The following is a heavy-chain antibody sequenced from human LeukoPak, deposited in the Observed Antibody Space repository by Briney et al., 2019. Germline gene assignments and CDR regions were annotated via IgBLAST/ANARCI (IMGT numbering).Heavy chain of an antibody. D-gene: IGHD6-13*01. CDR2: IIPIFGTA. CDR1: GGTFSSYA. V-gene: IGHV1-69*13. CDR3: ARDRAAAGLDY. J-gene: IGHJ4*02. Sequence: ASVKVSCKASGGTFSSYAISWVRQAPGQGLEWMGGIIPIFGTANYAQKFQGRVTITADESTSTAYMELSRLRSDDTAVYNCARDRAAAGLDYWGQGTLVTVSS.